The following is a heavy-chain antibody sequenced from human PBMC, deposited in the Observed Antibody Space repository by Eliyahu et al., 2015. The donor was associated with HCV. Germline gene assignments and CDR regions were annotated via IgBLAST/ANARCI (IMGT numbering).Heavy chain of an antibody. V-gene: IGHV3-30-3*01. J-gene: IGHJ4*02. CDR3: ARDSIAGYSYGYHPPDY. CDR2: ISXDGSNK. CDR1: GFXFSXYA. Sequence: QVQLVESGGGVVQPGRSLRLSCAASGFXFSXYAMHWVRQAPGKGXEWVAVISXDGSNKYYADSVKGRFTISRDNSKNTLYLQMNSLRAEDTAVYYCARDSIAGYSYGYHPPDYWGQGTLVTVSS. D-gene: IGHD5-18*01.